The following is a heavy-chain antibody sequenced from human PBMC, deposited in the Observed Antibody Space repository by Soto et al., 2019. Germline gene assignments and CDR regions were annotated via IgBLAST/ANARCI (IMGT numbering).Heavy chain of an antibody. CDR3: AEGPRVGATANWFDP. V-gene: IGHV3-23*01. CDR2: ISGSGGST. Sequence: GGSLRLSCAASGFTFSSYAMSWVRQAPGKGLEWVSAISGSGGSTYYADSVKGRFTISRDNSKNTLYLQMNSLRAEDTAVYYCAEGPRVGATANWFDPWGQGTLVTVSS. CDR1: GFTFSSYA. J-gene: IGHJ5*02. D-gene: IGHD1-26*01.